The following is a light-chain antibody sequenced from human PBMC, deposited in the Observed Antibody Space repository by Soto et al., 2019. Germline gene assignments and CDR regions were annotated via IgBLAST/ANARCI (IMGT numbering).Light chain of an antibody. CDR2: DVS. J-gene: IGLJ2*01. Sequence: QSALTQPAAVSGSPGQSITISCTGTDSDIGAFDYVSWYQHHPGKAPRLMIYDVSNRPSGVSNRFSGSKSSNTASLTISGLQAEDEADYYCSSYTATSSLFGGGTQLTVL. CDR1: DSDIGAFDY. CDR3: SSYTATSSL. V-gene: IGLV2-14*01.